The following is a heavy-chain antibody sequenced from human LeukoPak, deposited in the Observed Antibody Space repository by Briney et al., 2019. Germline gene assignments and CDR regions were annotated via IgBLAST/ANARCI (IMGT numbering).Heavy chain of an antibody. Sequence: GESLRLSCAASGFTFSSYSMNWVRQAPGKGLEWVSVLYSDDTTYYADSVKGRFTISRDNSKNTLYLQMNNLRAEDTAVYYCARGGGYYAIDYWGQGTLVTVSS. CDR1: GFTFSSYS. V-gene: IGHV3-53*01. CDR2: LYSDDTT. D-gene: IGHD1-26*01. CDR3: ARGGGYYAIDY. J-gene: IGHJ4*02.